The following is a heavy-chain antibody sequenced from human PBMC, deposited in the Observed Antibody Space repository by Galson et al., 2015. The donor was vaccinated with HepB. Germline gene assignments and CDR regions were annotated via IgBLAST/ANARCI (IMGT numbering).Heavy chain of an antibody. CDR3: ARDLAPFSKTTVTTNSMDV. J-gene: IGHJ6*02. CDR1: GGTFSRYA. CDR2: IIPILGIP. V-gene: IGHV1-69*04. D-gene: IGHD4-17*01. Sequence: SVKVSCKASGGTFSRYAINWVRQAPGQGLEWMGRIIPILGIPNYAQKFQGRVTITADKSTSTAYMELSSLRSEDTAVYYCARDLAPFSKTTVTTNSMDVWGQGTTVTVSS.